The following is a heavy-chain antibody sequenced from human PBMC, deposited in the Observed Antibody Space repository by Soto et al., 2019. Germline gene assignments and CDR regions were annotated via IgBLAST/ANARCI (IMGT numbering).Heavy chain of an antibody. Sequence: QVQLVQSGAEVKKPGASVTVSCKPSGYDFARHGITWVRQAPGQGLEWMGWISTYTGRTESSQKFQDRLTMTRDSSTSTAFMELRNLTSDDTAVYYCARDQRTYGSGWYELDYWGQGSLVTVS. CDR1: GYDFARHG. CDR3: ARDQRTYGSGWYELDY. D-gene: IGHD6-19*01. J-gene: IGHJ4*02. CDR2: ISTYTGRT. V-gene: IGHV1-18*01.